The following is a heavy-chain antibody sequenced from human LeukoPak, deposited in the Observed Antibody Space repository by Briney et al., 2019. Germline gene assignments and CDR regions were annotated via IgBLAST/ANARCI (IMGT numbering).Heavy chain of an antibody. CDR3: AAGYRTREQISYYYGMDV. CDR2: IIPILRIA. Sequence: ASVKVSCKASGGTFSSYAIGWVRQAPGQGLEWMGRIIPILRIANYAQKFQGRVTITADKSTSTAYMELSSLRSEDTAVYYCAAGYRTREQISYYYGMDVWGQGTTVTVSS. D-gene: IGHD5-24*01. V-gene: IGHV1-69*04. CDR1: GGTFSSYA. J-gene: IGHJ6*02.